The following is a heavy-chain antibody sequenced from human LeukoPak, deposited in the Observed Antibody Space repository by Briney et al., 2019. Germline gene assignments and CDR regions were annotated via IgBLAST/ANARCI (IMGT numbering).Heavy chain of an antibody. CDR3: ARYTVPFCGGDCYSQFLDY. J-gene: IGHJ4*02. CDR1: TFTFGDYY. Sequence: PGGSLRLSCAASTFTFGDYYMGWVRQAPGKGLEWVAYIKQLGNAKSYIDSVKGRFTISRDNAKSPLYLQMSSLRVEDTAVYYCARYTVPFCGGDCYSQFLDYWGQGALVTVSP. D-gene: IGHD2-21*01. CDR2: IKQLGNAK. V-gene: IGHV3-7*01.